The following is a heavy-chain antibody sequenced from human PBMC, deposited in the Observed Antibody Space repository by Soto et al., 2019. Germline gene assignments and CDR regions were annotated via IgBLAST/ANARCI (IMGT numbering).Heavy chain of an antibody. D-gene: IGHD6-6*01. V-gene: IGHV4-34*01. CDR3: ARTGQLAYYYYYYMDV. Sequence: SETLSLTCAVYGGSFSGYYWSWIRQPPGKGLEWIGEINHSGSTNYNPSLKSRVTISVDTSKNQFSLKLSSVTAADTAVYYCARTGQLAYYYYYYMDVWGKGTTVTVSS. J-gene: IGHJ6*03. CDR1: GGSFSGYY. CDR2: INHSGST.